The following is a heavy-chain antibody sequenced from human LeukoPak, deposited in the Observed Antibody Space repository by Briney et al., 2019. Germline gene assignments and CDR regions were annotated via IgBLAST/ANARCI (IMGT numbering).Heavy chain of an antibody. CDR1: GFTFSSYE. CDR2: IASGGGANR. V-gene: IGHV3-48*03. Sequence: PGGSLRLSCAASGFTFSSYEMNWVRQAPGKGLEWVSYIASGGGANRFYSESVKGRFTISRDKARNSLYLHMNSLRAEDTGVYYCARIGTTTRGPAGLDVWGQGTTVTVSS. D-gene: IGHD2/OR15-2a*01. J-gene: IGHJ6*02. CDR3: ARIGTTTRGPAGLDV.